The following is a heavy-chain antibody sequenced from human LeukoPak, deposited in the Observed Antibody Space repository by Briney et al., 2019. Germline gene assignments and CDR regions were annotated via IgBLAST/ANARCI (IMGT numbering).Heavy chain of an antibody. CDR3: AREWDLIVGPPDAFDI. CDR1: GGSFSGYY. CDR2: INHSGST. Sequence: SETLSLTCAVYGGSFSGYYWSWIRQPPGKGLEWIGEINHSGSTNYNPSLKSRVTISVDTSKNQFSLKLSSVTAADTAVYYCAREWDLIVGPPDAFDIWGQGTMVTVSS. D-gene: IGHD3-22*01. V-gene: IGHV4-34*01. J-gene: IGHJ3*02.